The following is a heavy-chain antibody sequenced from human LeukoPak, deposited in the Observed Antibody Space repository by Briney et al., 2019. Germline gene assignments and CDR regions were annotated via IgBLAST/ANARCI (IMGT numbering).Heavy chain of an antibody. CDR2: ISRGGNTI. V-gene: IGHV3-11*04. J-gene: IGHJ4*02. Sequence: PGGSLRLSCAASGLTFSDSYMSWIRQAPGKGLEWVSYISRGGNTIKYADSVKGRLTISRDNARNSLYLQINSLRAEDTAVYYCATASLYFDNWGQGTLVTVSS. CDR1: GLTFSDSY. CDR3: ATASLYFDN.